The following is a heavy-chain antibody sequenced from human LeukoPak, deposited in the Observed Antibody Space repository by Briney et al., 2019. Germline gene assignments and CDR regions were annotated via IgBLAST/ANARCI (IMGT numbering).Heavy chain of an antibody. CDR1: AYTFTNYG. V-gene: IGHV1-18*01. CDR2: ISVDNGNS. D-gene: IGHD6-13*01. Sequence: ASVKVSCKASAYTFTNYGISWVRQAPGQGLQWMGWISVDNGNSHYAQKLQGRVTMTTDTSTSTAYMELRSLSSDDTAMYYCARGSRWPPYYLDFWGQGTLVTVSS. CDR3: ARGSRWPPYYLDF. J-gene: IGHJ4*02.